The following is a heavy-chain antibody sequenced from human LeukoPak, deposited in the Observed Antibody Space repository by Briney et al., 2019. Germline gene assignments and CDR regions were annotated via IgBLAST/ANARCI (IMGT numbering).Heavy chain of an antibody. CDR2: IYSSGST. CDR3: ARGQYHLLYWYFDL. CDR1: GGSISSYY. D-gene: IGHD2-2*01. V-gene: IGHV4-4*07. Sequence: SETLSLTCTVSGGSISSYYWSWIRQPAGKGLEWIGRIYSSGSTNYNPSLKSRVTMSVDTSKNQFSLKLSSVTAADTAVYYCARGQYHLLYWYFDLWGRGTLLTVSS. J-gene: IGHJ2*01.